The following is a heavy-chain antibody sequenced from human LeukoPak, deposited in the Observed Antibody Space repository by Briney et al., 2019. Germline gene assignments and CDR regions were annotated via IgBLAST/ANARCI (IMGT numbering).Heavy chain of an antibody. CDR3: AKDAGGYGDYVFDY. J-gene: IGHJ4*02. Sequence: PGGSLRLSCAASGFTFSSYWMTWVRQAPGKGLEWVANIKEDGSRKNYVDSVRGRFTISRDNSKNTLYLQMNSLRAEDTAVYYCAKDAGGYGDYVFDYWGQGTLVTVSS. V-gene: IGHV3-7*03. CDR2: IKEDGSRK. D-gene: IGHD4-17*01. CDR1: GFTFSSYW.